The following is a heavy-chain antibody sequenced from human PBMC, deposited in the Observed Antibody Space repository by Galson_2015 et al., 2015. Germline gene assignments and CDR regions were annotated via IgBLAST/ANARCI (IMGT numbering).Heavy chain of an antibody. J-gene: IGHJ6*02. Sequence: QSGAEVKKPGESLKISCKGSGYSFTSYRIGWVRQMPGKGLEWMGIIYPGDSDTRYSPSFQGQVTISADKSISTAYLQWSSLKASDTAMYYCARHESDYVWGRDYYYYYGMDVWGQGTTVTVSS. CDR2: IYPGDSDT. V-gene: IGHV5-51*01. D-gene: IGHD3-16*01. CDR3: ARHESDYVWGRDYYYYYGMDV. CDR1: GYSFTSYR.